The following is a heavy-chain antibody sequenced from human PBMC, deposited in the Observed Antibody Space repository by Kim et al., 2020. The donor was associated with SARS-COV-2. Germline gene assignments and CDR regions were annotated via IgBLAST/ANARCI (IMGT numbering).Heavy chain of an antibody. V-gene: IGHV3-33*06. D-gene: IGHD6-13*01. CDR2: IWYDGSNK. J-gene: IGHJ6*02. CDR1: RFTFSSYG. CDR3: AKDLASSWYPMCYYGMDV. Sequence: GGSLRLSCAAYRFTFSSYGMHWVSQAPGKGLEWEAVIWYDGSNKYYADSVTGRFTISRDNSKNTLYLQMNSLGADDTAVYYCAKDLASSWYPMCYYGMDVWGQGTTVTVSS.